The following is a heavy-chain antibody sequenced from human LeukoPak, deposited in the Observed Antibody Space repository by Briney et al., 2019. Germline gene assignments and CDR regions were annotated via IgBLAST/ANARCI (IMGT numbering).Heavy chain of an antibody. CDR2: INTNTGNP. CDR3: ASPFTNWGWGNFDY. D-gene: IGHD7-27*01. Sequence: GASVKVSCKASGYTFTSYAMNWVRQAPGQGLEWMGWINTNTGNPTYAQGFTGRFVFSLDTSVSTAYLQISSLKAEDTAVYYCASPFTNWGWGNFDYWGQGTLVTVSS. V-gene: IGHV7-4-1*02. J-gene: IGHJ4*02. CDR1: GYTFTSYA.